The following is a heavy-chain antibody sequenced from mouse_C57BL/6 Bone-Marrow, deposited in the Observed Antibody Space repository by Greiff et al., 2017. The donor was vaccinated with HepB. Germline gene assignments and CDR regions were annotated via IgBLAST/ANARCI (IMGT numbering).Heavy chain of an antibody. CDR2: INPYNGGT. Sequence: DVQLQESGPVLVKPGASVKMSCKASGYTFTDYYMNWVKQSHGKSLEWIGVINPYNGGTSYNQKFKGKATLTVDKSSSTAYMELNSLTSEDSAVYYCARPFYYSNFPLAMDYWGQGTSVTVSS. CDR3: ARPFYYSNFPLAMDY. D-gene: IGHD2-5*01. CDR1: GYTFTDYY. J-gene: IGHJ4*01. V-gene: IGHV1-19*01.